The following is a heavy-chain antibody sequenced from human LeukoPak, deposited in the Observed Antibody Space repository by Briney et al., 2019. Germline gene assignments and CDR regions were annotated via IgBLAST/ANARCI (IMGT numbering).Heavy chain of an antibody. CDR2: INWNGGST. V-gene: IGHV3-20*04. Sequence: GSLRLSCAASGFTFDDYGMSWVRQAPGKGLEWVSGINWNGGSTGYADSVKGRFTISRDNAKNSLYLQMNSLRAEDTALYYCARVGPSYYDSSGPLDYWGQGTLVTVSS. CDR3: ARVGPSYYDSSGPLDY. D-gene: IGHD3-22*01. J-gene: IGHJ4*02. CDR1: GFTFDDYG.